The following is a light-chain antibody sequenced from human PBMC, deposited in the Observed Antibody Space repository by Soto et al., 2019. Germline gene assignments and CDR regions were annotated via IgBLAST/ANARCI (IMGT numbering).Light chain of an antibody. CDR1: SSDVGAYNY. CDR3: SSYTSSTTLI. CDR2: EVS. J-gene: IGLJ2*01. V-gene: IGLV2-14*01. Sequence: QSVLTQPASVSGSPGQSITISCSGTSSDVGAYNYVSWYQQHPGKAPKLMMYEVSNRPSGVSNRFSGSKSGNTASLTISGLQAEDEADYYCSSYTSSTTLIFGGGTKVTVL.